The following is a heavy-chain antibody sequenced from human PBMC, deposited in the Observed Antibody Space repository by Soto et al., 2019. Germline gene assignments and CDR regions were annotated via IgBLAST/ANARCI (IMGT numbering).Heavy chain of an antibody. J-gene: IGHJ4*02. CDR1: GFNLGSYW. Sequence: GGSLRLSCAASGFNLGSYWMHWFRQAPGKGLVWVSRINDYGTTINYAESVEGRFTISRDDAKSEVYLQMNNLRAEDTAVYYCARGGLDPFDYWGQGALVTVSS. CDR3: ARGGLDPFDY. CDR2: INDYGTTI. V-gene: IGHV3-74*01. D-gene: IGHD1-1*01.